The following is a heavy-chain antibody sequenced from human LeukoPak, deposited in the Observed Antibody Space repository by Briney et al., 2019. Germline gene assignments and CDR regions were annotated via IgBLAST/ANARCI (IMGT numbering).Heavy chain of an antibody. D-gene: IGHD5-24*01. V-gene: IGHV3-33*01. CDR1: GFTFSNYD. CDR3: ARDRRDGYNYYYFDY. Sequence: GGSLRLSCAASGFTFSNYDMHWVRQAPGKGLEWVAVIWYDGSNKYYADSVKGRFTISRDNSKNTLYLQMNSLRAEDTAVYYCARDRRDGYNYYYFDYWGQGTLVTVSS. J-gene: IGHJ4*02. CDR2: IWYDGSNK.